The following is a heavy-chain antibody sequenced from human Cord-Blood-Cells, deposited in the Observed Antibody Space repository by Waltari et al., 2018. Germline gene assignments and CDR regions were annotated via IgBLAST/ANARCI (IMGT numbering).Heavy chain of an antibody. CDR3: ASYITGEFDDYAFDI. CDR2: INPNSGGT. CDR1: GYTFTGYY. J-gene: IGHJ3*02. D-gene: IGHD7-27*01. Sequence: QVQLVQSGAEVKKPGASVKVSCKASGYTFTGYYMHWVRQAPGQGLEWMGRINPNSGGTNYAQKFQGRVTKTRDTSISTAYMELSRLRSDDTAVYYCASYITGEFDDYAFDIWGQGTMVTVSS. V-gene: IGHV1-2*06.